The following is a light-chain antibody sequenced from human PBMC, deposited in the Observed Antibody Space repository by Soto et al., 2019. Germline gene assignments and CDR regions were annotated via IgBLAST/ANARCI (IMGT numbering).Light chain of an antibody. CDR2: DVS. V-gene: IGLV2-8*01. CDR3: SSYAGRHSYV. Sequence: SVLTRPPSATGSPGESVTISNNRTSSDVGAYNYVSWYQPHPGKAPRLMIYDVSKRPSGVPDRFSGSKSGNTASLTVSGLQAEDEADYFCSSYAGRHSYVFGAGTKVTVL. CDR1: SSDVGAYNY. J-gene: IGLJ1*01.